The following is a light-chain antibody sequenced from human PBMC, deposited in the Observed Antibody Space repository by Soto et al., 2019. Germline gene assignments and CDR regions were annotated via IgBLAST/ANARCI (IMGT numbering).Light chain of an antibody. Sequence: QSVLTQPASVPGSPGQSITISCTGTSSDVGGYNFVSWYQQHPGKAPKLIISEVSNRPSGVSNRFSGSKSGNTASLTISGLQTEDEGEYYCSSYTITTALVFGSGTKVTVL. J-gene: IGLJ1*01. CDR1: SSDVGGYNF. CDR2: EVS. CDR3: SSYTITTALV. V-gene: IGLV2-14*01.